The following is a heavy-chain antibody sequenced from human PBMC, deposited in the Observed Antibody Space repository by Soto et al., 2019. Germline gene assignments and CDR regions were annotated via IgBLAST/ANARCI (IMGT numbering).Heavy chain of an antibody. V-gene: IGHV3-23*01. J-gene: IGHJ3*02. CDR3: ATTGITMIVVVIPNDAFDI. D-gene: IGHD3-22*01. CDR1: GVTFISYA. CDR2: ISGSGGST. Sequence: PGGSLRLSCAASGVTFISYAMSWVRQAPGKGLEWVSAISGSGGSTYYADSVKGRFTISRDNSKNTLYLQMNSLRAEDTAVYYCATTGITMIVVVIPNDAFDIWGQGTMVTVSS.